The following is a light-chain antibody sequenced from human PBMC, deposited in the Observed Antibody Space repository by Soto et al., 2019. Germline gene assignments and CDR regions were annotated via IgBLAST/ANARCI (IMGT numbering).Light chain of an antibody. V-gene: IGLV2-14*01. CDR1: SSDIGGYDY. J-gene: IGLJ2*01. CDR2: DVN. CDR3: TSYASGSSHVV. Sequence: QPVLTQPASVSGSPGQSITLSCTGTSSDIGGYDYVSWYQRHPGKAPKLIIYDVNNRPSGVSNRFSGSKSGNTASLTISELQAEDEADYYCTSYASGSSHVVFGGGTKLTVL.